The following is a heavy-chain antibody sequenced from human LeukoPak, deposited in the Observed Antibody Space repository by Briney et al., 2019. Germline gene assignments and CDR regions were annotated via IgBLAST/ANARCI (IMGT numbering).Heavy chain of an antibody. D-gene: IGHD4-17*01. CDR3: ARTGYGDYYFDY. Sequence: ASVKVSCKASGYTFTSYDINWVRQATGQGLEWMGWMNPNSGNTGYAQKFQGRVTMTRDTSISTAYMELSRLRSDDTAVYYCARTGYGDYYFDYWGQGTLVTVSS. J-gene: IGHJ4*02. CDR1: GYTFTSYD. CDR2: MNPNSGNT. V-gene: IGHV1-8*01.